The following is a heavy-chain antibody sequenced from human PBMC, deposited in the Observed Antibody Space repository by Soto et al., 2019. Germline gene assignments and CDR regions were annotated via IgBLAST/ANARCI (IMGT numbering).Heavy chain of an antibody. Sequence: SETLSLTCAVYGGSFSGYYWSWIRQPPGKGLEWIGEINHSGSTNYNPSLKSRVTISVDTSKNRFSLKLSSVTAADTAVYYCAGGGCGGRYLYYYYVMAVWGQGTTVTVS. D-gene: IGHD2-21*01. CDR3: AGGGCGGRYLYYYYVMAV. CDR1: GGSFSGYY. CDR2: INHSGST. J-gene: IGHJ6*02. V-gene: IGHV4-34*01.